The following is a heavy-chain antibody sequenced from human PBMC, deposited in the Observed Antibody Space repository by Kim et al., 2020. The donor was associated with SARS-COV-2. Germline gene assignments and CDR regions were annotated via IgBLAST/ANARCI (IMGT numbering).Heavy chain of an antibody. V-gene: IGHV4-4*07. CDR3: ASALGH. J-gene: IGHJ4*02. Sequence: TRGRTNYNPSLQSRVTMAVDMSKNQFSLKLSAVTAAGTAVYYCASALGHWGQGTLVTVSS. CDR2: TRGRT. D-gene: IGHD3-16*02.